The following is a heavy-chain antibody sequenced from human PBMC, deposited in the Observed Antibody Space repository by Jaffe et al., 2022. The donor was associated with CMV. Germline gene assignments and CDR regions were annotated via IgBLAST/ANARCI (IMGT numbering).Heavy chain of an antibody. J-gene: IGHJ5*02. CDR2: IYTSGST. D-gene: IGHD2-2*01. CDR3: ARDLWYCSSTSCYEGWFDP. V-gene: IGHV4-4*07. Sequence: QVQLQESGPGLVKPSETLSLTCTVSGGSISSYYWSWIRQPAGKGLEWIGRIYTSGSTNYNPSLKSRVTMSVDTSKNQFSLKLSSVTAADTAVYYCARDLWYCSSTSCYEGWFDPWGQGTLVTVSS. CDR1: GGSISSYY.